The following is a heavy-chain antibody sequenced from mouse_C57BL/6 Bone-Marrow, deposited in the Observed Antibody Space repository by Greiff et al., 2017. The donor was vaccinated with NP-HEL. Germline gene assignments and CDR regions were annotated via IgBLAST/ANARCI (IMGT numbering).Heavy chain of an antibody. Sequence: VQLQQPGAELVRPGSSVKLSCKASGYTFTSYWMHWVKQRPGQGLEWIGMIHPNSGSTNYNEKFKSKATLTVDKSSSTAYMQLSSLTSEDSAVYYCARSAYYYGSSSFWGQGTTLTVSS. CDR1: GYTFTSYW. V-gene: IGHV1-64*01. D-gene: IGHD1-1*01. J-gene: IGHJ2*01. CDR3: ARSAYYYGSSSF. CDR2: IHPNSGST.